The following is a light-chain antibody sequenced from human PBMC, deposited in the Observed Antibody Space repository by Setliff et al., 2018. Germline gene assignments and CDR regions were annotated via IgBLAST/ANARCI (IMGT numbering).Light chain of an antibody. J-gene: IGLJ1*01. CDR2: EVT. V-gene: IGLV2-8*01. Sequence: QSALTQPPSASGSPGQSVTISCTGTGGLVGGYNYVSWYQQHPGKAPRLIIYEVTKRSSGVPDRFSGSNSGNTASLTVSGLQAEDEADYYCTVYSGSNNFFFGSGTKV. CDR1: GGLVGGYNY. CDR3: TVYSGSNNFF.